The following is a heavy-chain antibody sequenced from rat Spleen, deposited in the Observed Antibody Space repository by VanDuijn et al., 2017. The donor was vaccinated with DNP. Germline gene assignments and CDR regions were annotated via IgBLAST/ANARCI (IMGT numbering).Heavy chain of an antibody. CDR3: ASRPPPTRGPFDY. V-gene: IGHV5-25*01. CDR1: RFTFSNYG. Sequence: EVQLVESGGGLVQPGRSMKLSCAASRFTFSNYGMHWIRQAPTRGLDWVASISTGGGNTYYRDSVKGRFTISRDNAKSTLYLQMDSLRSEDTATYYCASRPPPTRGPFDYWGQGVMVTVSS. J-gene: IGHJ2*01. D-gene: IGHD1-4*01. CDR2: ISTGGGNT.